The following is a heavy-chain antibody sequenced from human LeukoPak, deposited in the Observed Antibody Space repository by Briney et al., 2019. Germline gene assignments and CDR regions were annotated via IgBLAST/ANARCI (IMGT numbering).Heavy chain of an antibody. CDR2: ISWNSGSI. D-gene: IGHD3-10*01. Sequence: GGSLRLSCAASGFTFDDYAMHWVRQAPGKGLEWVSGISWNSGSIGYADSVKGRFTISRDNAKNSLYLQMNSLRAEDTAFYYCAKAGSYSSYEYFHYWGQGTLVTVSS. V-gene: IGHV3-9*01. CDR3: AKAGSYSSYEYFHY. J-gene: IGHJ1*01. CDR1: GFTFDDYA.